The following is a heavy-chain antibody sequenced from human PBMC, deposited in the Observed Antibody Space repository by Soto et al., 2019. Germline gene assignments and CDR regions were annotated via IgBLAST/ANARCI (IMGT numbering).Heavy chain of an antibody. Sequence: EVQLVESGGGLVKPGGSLRLSCAASGFTFSSYSMNWVRQAPGKGLEWVSSISSSSSYIYYADSVKGRFTISRDNAKNSLYLQMNSLSAEDTAVYYCAREAGEDIVVVPAALDYWGQGTLVTVSS. V-gene: IGHV3-21*01. CDR2: ISSSSSYI. D-gene: IGHD2-2*01. CDR1: GFTFSSYS. CDR3: AREAGEDIVVVPAALDY. J-gene: IGHJ4*02.